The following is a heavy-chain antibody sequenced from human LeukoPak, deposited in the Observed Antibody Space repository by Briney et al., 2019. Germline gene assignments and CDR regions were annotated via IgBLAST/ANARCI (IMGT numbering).Heavy chain of an antibody. CDR2: IQSKTYSEGT. Sequence: GGSLRLSCAASGFTFSSYGMSWVRQAPGKGLEWVSFIQSKTYSEGTMYAASVRGRFTILRDDSRSTAYLQMNSLKTEDTAVYYCTASDHLYCSSSSCHFDYWGQGTLVTVAS. CDR3: TASDHLYCSSSSCHFDY. CDR1: GFTFSSYG. D-gene: IGHD2-2*01. J-gene: IGHJ4*02. V-gene: IGHV3-49*04.